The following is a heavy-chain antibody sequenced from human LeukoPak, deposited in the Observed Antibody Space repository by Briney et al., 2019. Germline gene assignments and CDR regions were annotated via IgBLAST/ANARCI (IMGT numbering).Heavy chain of an antibody. CDR3: ARARCSSCSFEY. CDR2: IYYSGST. Sequence: SETLSLTCTVSGGSISSYYWSWIRQPPGKGLEWIGYIYYSGSTNYNASLKSRVTISVDTSKNQFSLKLISVTAADTAVYYCARARCSSCSFEYWGQGILVTVSS. V-gene: IGHV4-59*01. J-gene: IGHJ4*03. CDR1: GGSISSYY. D-gene: IGHD6-13*01.